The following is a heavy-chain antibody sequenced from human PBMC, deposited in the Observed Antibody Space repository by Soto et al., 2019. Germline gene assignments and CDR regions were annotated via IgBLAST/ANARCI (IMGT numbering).Heavy chain of an antibody. V-gene: IGHV3-48*01. CDR1: GFTFSSYA. D-gene: IGHD2-15*01. Sequence: PGGSLRLSCAASGFTFSSYAMNWVRQAPGKGLEWISYIGTSPSTIYYADSVKGRFTISRDDAKNSLYLQMSSLSAEDTAVYYCARDYRYSFDYWGQGALVTVSS. J-gene: IGHJ4*02. CDR3: ARDYRYSFDY. CDR2: IGTSPSTI.